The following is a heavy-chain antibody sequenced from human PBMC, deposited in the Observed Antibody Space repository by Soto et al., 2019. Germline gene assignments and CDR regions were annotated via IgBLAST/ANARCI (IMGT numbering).Heavy chain of an antibody. CDR1: GDSISSGGYS. CDR2: IYHSGST. V-gene: IGHV4-30-2*01. J-gene: IGHJ4*02. CDR3: ARLALYCSGGSCSPRAYFDY. D-gene: IGHD2-15*01. Sequence: SDTLSLSCAVSGDSISSGGYSCSGIRQPPGKGLEWIGYIYHSGSTYYNPSLKSRVTIAVDRSKNQFSLKLSSVTAADTAVYSCARLALYCSGGSCSPRAYFDYCGQGTLATVS.